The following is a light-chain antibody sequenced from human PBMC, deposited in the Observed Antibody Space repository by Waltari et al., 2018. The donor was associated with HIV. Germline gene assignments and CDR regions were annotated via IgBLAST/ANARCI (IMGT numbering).Light chain of an antibody. CDR1: TGAVTSGHY. CDR2: DTN. Sequence: QAVVTQEPSLTVSPGGTVTLTCGSSTGAVTSGHYPYWFQQTPGQAPRTLIYDTNTKHSWTPARFSGSLLGGKAALTLSGAQPEDEAEYYCLLSYGGTRVFGGGTKLTVL. CDR3: LLSYGGTRV. V-gene: IGLV7-46*01. J-gene: IGLJ3*02.